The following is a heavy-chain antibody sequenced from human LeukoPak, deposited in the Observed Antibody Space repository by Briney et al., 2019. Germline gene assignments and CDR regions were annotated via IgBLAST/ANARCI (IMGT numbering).Heavy chain of an antibody. CDR2: ISGSGGST. J-gene: IGHJ4*02. Sequence: GGSLRLSCAASGFTFSSYAMSWVRQAPGKGLEWVLAISGSGGSTYYADSVKGRFTISRDNSKNTLYLQMNSLRAEDTAVYYCAKDQEVYYYGSGSYFDYWGQGTLVTVSS. V-gene: IGHV3-23*01. CDR3: AKDQEVYYYGSGSYFDY. CDR1: GFTFSSYA. D-gene: IGHD3-10*01.